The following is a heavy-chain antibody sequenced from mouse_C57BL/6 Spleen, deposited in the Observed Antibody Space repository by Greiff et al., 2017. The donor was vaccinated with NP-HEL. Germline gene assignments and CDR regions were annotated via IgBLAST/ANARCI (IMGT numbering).Heavy chain of an antibody. V-gene: IGHV5-6*01. D-gene: IGHD1-1*01. CDR2: ISSGGSYT. CDR1: GFTFSSYG. J-gene: IGHJ2*01. Sequence: EVQLQESGGDLVKPGGSLKLSCAASGFTFSSYGMSWVRQTPDKRLEWVATISSGGSYTYYPDSVKGRFTISRDNAKNTLYLQMSSLKSEDTAMYYCARHYGSSYDFDYWGQGTTLTVSS. CDR3: ARHYGSSYDFDY.